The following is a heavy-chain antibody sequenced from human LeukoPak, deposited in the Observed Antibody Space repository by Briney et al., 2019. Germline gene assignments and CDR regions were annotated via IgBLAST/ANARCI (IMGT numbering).Heavy chain of an antibody. CDR3: ARGGGAWYFDL. CDR1: GYTFSSYW. Sequence: PGGSLRLSCAASGYTFSSYWMHWVRQAPGKGLEWVSRINSDGSTTSYADSVKGRYTISRDNAKNTLYLQMNSLRAEDTAVYYCARGGGAWYFDLWGRGTLVTVSS. V-gene: IGHV3-74*01. J-gene: IGHJ2*01. CDR2: INSDGSTT. D-gene: IGHD3-16*01.